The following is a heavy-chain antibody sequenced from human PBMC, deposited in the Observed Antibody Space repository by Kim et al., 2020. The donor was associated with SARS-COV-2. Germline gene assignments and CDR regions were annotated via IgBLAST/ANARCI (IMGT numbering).Heavy chain of an antibody. Sequence: SLQSRVTISVDTSKNHFSLKLSSVTAADTAVYCCARFRQSVVPAAMYFDYWGQGTLVTVSS. D-gene: IGHD2-2*01. V-gene: IGHV4-30-2*05. CDR3: ARFRQSVVPAAMYFDY. J-gene: IGHJ4*02.